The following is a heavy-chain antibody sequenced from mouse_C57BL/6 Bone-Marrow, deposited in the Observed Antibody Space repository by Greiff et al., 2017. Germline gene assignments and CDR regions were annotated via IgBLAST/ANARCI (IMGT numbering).Heavy chain of an antibody. CDR2: IRSKSNNYAT. CDR3: VSRARYSPYYAMDY. J-gene: IGHJ4*01. V-gene: IGHV10-1*01. D-gene: IGHD2-12*01. Sequence: EADGGLVQPKGSLKLSCAASGFSFNTYAMNWVRQAPGKGLEWVARIRSKSNNYATYYADSVKDRFTISRDDSESMLYLQMNNLKTEDTAMYYCVSRARYSPYYAMDYWGQGTSVTVSS. CDR1: GFSFNTYA.